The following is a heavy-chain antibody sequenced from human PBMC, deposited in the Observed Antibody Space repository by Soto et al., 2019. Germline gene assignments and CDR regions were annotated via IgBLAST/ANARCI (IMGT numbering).Heavy chain of an antibody. Sequence: QVQLQESGPGLVKPSQTLSLTCTVSGGSISSGGYYWSWIRQHPGKGLEWIGYIYYSGSTYYNPSLKSRVTISVDTSKNQFSLKLSSVTAADTAVYYCARACPYDFWSGYRWYYFDYWGQGTLVTVSS. CDR3: ARACPYDFWSGYRWYYFDY. D-gene: IGHD3-3*01. V-gene: IGHV4-31*03. CDR2: IYYSGST. J-gene: IGHJ4*02. CDR1: GGSISSGGYY.